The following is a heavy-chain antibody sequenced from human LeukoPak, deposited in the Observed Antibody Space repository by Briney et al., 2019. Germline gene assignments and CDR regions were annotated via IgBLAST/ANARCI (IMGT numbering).Heavy chain of an antibody. Sequence: ASVKVSCKAFGYIFTNYYMHWVRQAPGQGLEWMGIINPSGGSTSYAQKFQGRVTMTRDTSTRTVYMELSSLRSEDTAVYYCARDISPRIASAGDYWGQGTLVTVSS. CDR1: GYIFTNYY. V-gene: IGHV1-46*01. CDR2: INPSGGST. D-gene: IGHD6-13*01. J-gene: IGHJ4*02. CDR3: ARDISPRIASAGDY.